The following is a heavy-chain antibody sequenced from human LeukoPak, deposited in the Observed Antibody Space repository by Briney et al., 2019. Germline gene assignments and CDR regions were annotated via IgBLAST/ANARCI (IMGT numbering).Heavy chain of an antibody. Sequence: ASVKVSCKASGYTFTSYGISWVRQAPGQGLEWMGWISAYNGNTNYAQKLQGRVTMTTDTSTSTAYMELRSLRSDDTAVYYCARVRPRISSGWYSQGDYWGQGTLVTVSS. CDR3: ARVRPRISSGWYSQGDY. CDR1: GYTFTSYG. J-gene: IGHJ4*02. D-gene: IGHD6-19*01. V-gene: IGHV1-18*01. CDR2: ISAYNGNT.